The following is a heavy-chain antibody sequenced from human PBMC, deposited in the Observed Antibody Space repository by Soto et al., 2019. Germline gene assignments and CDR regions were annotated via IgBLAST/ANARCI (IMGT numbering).Heavy chain of an antibody. J-gene: IGHJ4*02. D-gene: IGHD1-26*01. CDR2: IYYSGST. CDR1: GGSISSYY. V-gene: IGHV4-59*01. CDR3: ARVGSVLVGATFWDY. Sequence: PSETLSLTCTVSGGSISSYYWSWIRQPPGKGLEWIGYIYYSGSTNYNPSLKSRVTISVDTSKNQFSLKLSSVTAADTAVYYCARVGSVLVGATFWDYWGQRTLVTVSS.